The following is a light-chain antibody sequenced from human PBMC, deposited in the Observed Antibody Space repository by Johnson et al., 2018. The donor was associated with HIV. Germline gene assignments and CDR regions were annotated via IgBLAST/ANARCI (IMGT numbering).Light chain of an antibody. CDR1: SSNIGNNY. CDR2: DNN. J-gene: IGLJ1*01. Sequence: VLTQPPSVSAAPGQKVTIFCSGSSSNIGNNYVSWYQQLPGTAPKLLIYDNNKRPSGIPDRFFGSKSGTSATLDITGLQTGDEGDYYCGAWDSSLNAYVFGTGTKVTVL. V-gene: IGLV1-51*01. CDR3: GAWDSSLNAYV.